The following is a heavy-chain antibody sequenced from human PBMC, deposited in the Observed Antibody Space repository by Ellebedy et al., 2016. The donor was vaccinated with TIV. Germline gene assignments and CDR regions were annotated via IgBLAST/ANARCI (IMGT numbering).Heavy chain of an antibody. D-gene: IGHD6-13*01. J-gene: IGHJ3*02. CDR2: IYYSGST. CDR3: ARDRRMAAAGTRAFDI. CDR1: GGSISSYY. Sequence: PSETLSLTCTVSGGSISSYYWSWIRQPPGKGLEWIGYIYYSGSTNYNPSLKSRVTISVDTSKNQFSLKLSPVTAADTAVYYCARDRRMAAAGTRAFDIWGQGTMVTVSS. V-gene: IGHV4-59*01.